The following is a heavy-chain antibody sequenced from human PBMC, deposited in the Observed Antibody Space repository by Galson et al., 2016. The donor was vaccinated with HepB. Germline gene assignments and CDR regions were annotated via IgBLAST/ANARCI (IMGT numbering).Heavy chain of an antibody. J-gene: IGHJ4*02. CDR2: ISYDGSYS. Sequence: SLRLSCAASGFTFSNYVMHWVRQAPGKGLEWVALISYDGSYSSYADSVKGRFTISRDNSKNTLYLQMNSLRAEDTAVYYCAREGAEMAVAGTAFDYWGQGTLVTVSS. CDR3: AREGAEMAVAGTAFDY. D-gene: IGHD6-19*01. CDR1: GFTFSNYV. V-gene: IGHV3-30*03.